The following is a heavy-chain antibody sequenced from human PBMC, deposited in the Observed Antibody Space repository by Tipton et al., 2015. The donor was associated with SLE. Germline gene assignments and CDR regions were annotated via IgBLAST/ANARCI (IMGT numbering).Heavy chain of an antibody. V-gene: IGHV4-59*11. CDR2: IYYSGST. CDR1: GGSISSHY. Sequence: TLSLTCTVSGGSISSHYWSWIRQPPGKGLEWIGYIYYSGSTNYNPSLKSRVTISVDTSKNQFSLKLSSVTAADTAVYYCARSTDYYGSGSYYNPPDYWGQGTLVTVSS. D-gene: IGHD3-10*01. J-gene: IGHJ4*02. CDR3: ARSTDYYGSGSYYNPPDY.